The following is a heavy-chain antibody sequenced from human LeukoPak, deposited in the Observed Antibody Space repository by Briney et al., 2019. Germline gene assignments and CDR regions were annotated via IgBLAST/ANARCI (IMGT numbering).Heavy chain of an antibody. CDR1: GGSFSGYY. CDR2: IKHRGST. CDR3: ASSWSPTEYFQH. D-gene: IGHD2-8*01. V-gene: IGHV4-34*01. Sequence: SETLSLTCAVYGGSFSGYYWGCIRQPPGKWLEWSGEIKHRGSTNYTPSLKSRLTISVDTSKNQFSLKLSSVTAADTVVYYCASSWSPTEYFQHSGQGGLVTVSS. J-gene: IGHJ1*01.